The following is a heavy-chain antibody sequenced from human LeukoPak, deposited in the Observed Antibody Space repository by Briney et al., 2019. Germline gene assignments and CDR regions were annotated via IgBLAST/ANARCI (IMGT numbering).Heavy chain of an antibody. CDR3: ARSRNSGYILHFDY. Sequence: SENLSLNCTVSGGSISSYYWSWIRQPPGKGLEWIGYIYYSGSTNYNPSLKSRVTISVDTSKNQFSLKLSSVTAADTAVYYCARSRNSGYILHFDYWGQGTLVTVSS. CDR2: IYYSGST. CDR1: GGSISSYY. J-gene: IGHJ4*02. D-gene: IGHD5-12*01. V-gene: IGHV4-59*01.